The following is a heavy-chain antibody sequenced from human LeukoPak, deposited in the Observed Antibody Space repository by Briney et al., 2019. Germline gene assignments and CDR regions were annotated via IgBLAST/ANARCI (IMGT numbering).Heavy chain of an antibody. Sequence: ASVKVSCKASGYTFTSYYMHWVRPAPGQGLEWMGIINPSGGSTSYTQKFQGRVTMTRDTSTSTVYMELSSLRSEDTAVYYCAREGFPPKISDFWSGLGPYYYYGMDVWGQGTTVTVSS. CDR3: AREGFPPKISDFWSGLGPYYYYGMDV. V-gene: IGHV1-46*01. CDR2: INPSGGST. J-gene: IGHJ6*02. CDR1: GYTFTSYY. D-gene: IGHD3-3*01.